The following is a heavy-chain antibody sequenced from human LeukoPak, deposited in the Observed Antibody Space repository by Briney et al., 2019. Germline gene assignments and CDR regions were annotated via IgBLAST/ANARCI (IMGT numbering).Heavy chain of an antibody. CDR2: LYYSGSI. CDR1: GGSISSSSYY. CDR3: ARAEYGSGSGVLDY. Sequence: SETLSLTCTVSGGSISSSSYYWGWIRQPPGKGLEWIGSLYYSGSIYYNPSLKSRVTISVDKSKNQFSLKLSSVTAADTAVYYCARAEYGSGSGVLDYWGQGTLVTVSS. D-gene: IGHD3-10*01. J-gene: IGHJ4*02. V-gene: IGHV4-39*07.